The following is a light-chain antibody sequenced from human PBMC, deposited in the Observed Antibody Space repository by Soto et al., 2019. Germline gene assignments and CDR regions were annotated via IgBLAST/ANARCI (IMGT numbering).Light chain of an antibody. J-gene: IGLJ1*01. V-gene: IGLV2-11*01. CDR2: DVS. CDR1: SSDVGGYNY. Sequence: QSALAQPRSVSGSPGQSVTISCTGTSSDVGGYNYVSWYQQHPGKAPKLMIYDVSKGPSEVPDRFSGSKSGNTASLTISGLQAEDEADYYCCSYAGSYTYVFGTGTKVTVL. CDR3: CSYAGSYTYV.